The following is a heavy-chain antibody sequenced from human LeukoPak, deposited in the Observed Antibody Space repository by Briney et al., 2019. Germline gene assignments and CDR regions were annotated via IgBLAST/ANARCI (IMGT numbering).Heavy chain of an antibody. D-gene: IGHD5-12*01. J-gene: IGHJ5*02. CDR2: IYPGNSDT. V-gene: IGHV5-51*01. CDR3: ARRQVDWNWFDP. CDR1: GYGFTTYC. Sequence: AESLQTSTRASGYGFTTYCIGCVRHLPPKALPWLGIIYPGNSDTSYNPSFQPHATISADKSISTAYVQGSSLQASDNAMYYCARRQVDWNWFDPWGQGTLVTASS.